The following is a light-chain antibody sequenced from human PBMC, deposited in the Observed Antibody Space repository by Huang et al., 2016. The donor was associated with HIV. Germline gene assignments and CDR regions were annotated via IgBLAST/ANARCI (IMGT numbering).Light chain of an antibody. J-gene: IGKJ5*01. CDR2: DAS. CDR3: QQRSNWRT. Sequence: EIVLTQSPATLSLSPGERATLCCRASQRLSSYLAWYQQKPGQAPRLLIYDASNRATGIPARFSGSGSGTDFTLTISSLEPEDFAVYYCQQRSNWRTFGQGTRLEIK. V-gene: IGKV3-11*01. CDR1: QRLSSY.